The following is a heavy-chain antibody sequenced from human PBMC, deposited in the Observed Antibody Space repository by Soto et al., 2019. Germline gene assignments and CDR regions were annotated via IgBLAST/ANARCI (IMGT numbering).Heavy chain of an antibody. Sequence: QVQLVQSGAEVKKPGSSVKVSCKASGGTFSSYTISWVRQAPGQGLEWMGRIIPILGIANYAQKFQGRVTITADRATRFACRGRSSQRSEDPAVYYWASGCGGGSCCTSYYYGMDVRGQGTAVTVSS. CDR1: GGTFSSYT. D-gene: IGHD2-15*01. V-gene: IGHV1-69*02. CDR3: ASGCGGGSCCTSYYYGMDV. J-gene: IGHJ6*02. CDR2: IIPILGIA.